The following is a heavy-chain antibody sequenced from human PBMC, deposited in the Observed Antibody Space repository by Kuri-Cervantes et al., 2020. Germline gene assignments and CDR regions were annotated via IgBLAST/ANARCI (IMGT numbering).Heavy chain of an antibody. V-gene: IGHV5-51*01. CDR1: GYSFTSYW. D-gene: IGHD2-2*01. CDR2: IYPGDSDT. Sequence: GESLKISCKGSGYSFTSYWIGLVRQMPGKGLEWMGIIYPGDSDTRYSPSFQGQVTISADKSISTAYLQWSSLKASDTAMYYCARLAVPAAMGGWFDPWGQGTLVTVSS. CDR3: ARLAVPAAMGGWFDP. J-gene: IGHJ5*02.